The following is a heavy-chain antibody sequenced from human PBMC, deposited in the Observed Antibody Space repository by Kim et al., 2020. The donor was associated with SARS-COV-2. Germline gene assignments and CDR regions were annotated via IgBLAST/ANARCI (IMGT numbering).Heavy chain of an antibody. CDR1: GGSISSSNW. Sequence: SETLSLTCAVSGGSISSSNWWSWVRQPPGKGLEWIGEIYHSGTTDYNPSLKSRVTISVDTSKNQFSLKLSSVTAADTAVYYCARSSWTDISRYFFDYWGQGTLVTVSS. V-gene: IGHV4-4*02. J-gene: IGHJ4*02. CDR2: IYHSGTT. CDR3: ARSSWTDISRYFFDY. D-gene: IGHD3-3*01.